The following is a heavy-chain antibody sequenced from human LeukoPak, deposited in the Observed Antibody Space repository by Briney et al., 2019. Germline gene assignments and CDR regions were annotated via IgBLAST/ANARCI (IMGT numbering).Heavy chain of an antibody. Sequence: ASVKVSCKASGYTFTSYDINWVRQATGQGLEWMGWMNPNRGNTGYAQKFQGRVTMTRNTSISTAYMELSSLRSEDTAVYYCARRLPIAVAGRGLANWFDPWGQGTLVTVSS. CDR3: ARRLPIAVAGRGLANWFDP. CDR1: GYTFTSYD. J-gene: IGHJ5*02. V-gene: IGHV1-8*02. CDR2: MNPNRGNT. D-gene: IGHD6-19*01.